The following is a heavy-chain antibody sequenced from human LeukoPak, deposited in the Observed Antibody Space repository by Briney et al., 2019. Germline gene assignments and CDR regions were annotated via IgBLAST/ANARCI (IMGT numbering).Heavy chain of an antibody. CDR2: IYQSGST. Sequence: SETLSLTCAVSGYSISSGYYWGWIRHPPGKGLEWVGSIYQSGSTYYNPSLKSRVTISVDTSKNQFSLKLSSVTAADTAVYYCARPQTTDYDILTGHHDAFDIWGQGTMVTVSS. CDR1: GYSISSGYY. D-gene: IGHD3-9*01. J-gene: IGHJ3*02. V-gene: IGHV4-38-2*01. CDR3: ARPQTTDYDILTGHHDAFDI.